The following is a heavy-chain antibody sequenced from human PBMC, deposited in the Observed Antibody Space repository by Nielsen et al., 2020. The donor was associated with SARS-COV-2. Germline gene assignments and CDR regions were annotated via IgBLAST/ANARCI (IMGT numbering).Heavy chain of an antibody. Sequence: SETLSLTCTVSGGSISNYYWSWIRQPAGKGLEWIGRIYTSGSTNYNPSLKSRVTMSVDTSKNQFSLKLSSVTAADTAVYYCATSPPMATNPGWFDPWGQGTLVTVSS. D-gene: IGHD5-24*01. J-gene: IGHJ5*02. CDR1: GGSISNYY. CDR3: ATSPPMATNPGWFDP. CDR2: IYTSGST. V-gene: IGHV4-4*07.